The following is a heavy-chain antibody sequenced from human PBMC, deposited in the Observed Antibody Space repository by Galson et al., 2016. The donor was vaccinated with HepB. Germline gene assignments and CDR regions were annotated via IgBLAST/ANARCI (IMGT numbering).Heavy chain of an antibody. CDR2: ISNDGSKK. Sequence: SLRLSCAASGFTFSSYAMHRVRQAPGKGLEWVAVISNDGSKKNYADSVKGRFPISRDNSKNTLYLQMNSLRAEDTAVYYCARVAKRANRLWFGELKGFDYWGQGTLVTVSS. J-gene: IGHJ4*02. CDR1: GFTFSSYA. D-gene: IGHD3-10*01. CDR3: ARVAKRANRLWFGELKGFDY. V-gene: IGHV3-30*04.